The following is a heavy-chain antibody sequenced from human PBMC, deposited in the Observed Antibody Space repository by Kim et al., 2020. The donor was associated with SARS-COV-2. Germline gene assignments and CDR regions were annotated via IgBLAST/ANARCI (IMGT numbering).Heavy chain of an antibody. CDR2: ISSSGSTI. V-gene: IGHV3-48*03. CDR3: AREDSSGWSRVDY. Sequence: GGSLRLSCAASGFTFSSYEMNWVRQAPGKGLEWVSYISSSGSTINYENSGKARFTIPNDKAKNSLYLQMNSLRAEDTAVYYCAREDSSGWSRVDYWGQGTLVTVSS. D-gene: IGHD6-19*01. J-gene: IGHJ4*02. CDR1: GFTFSSYE.